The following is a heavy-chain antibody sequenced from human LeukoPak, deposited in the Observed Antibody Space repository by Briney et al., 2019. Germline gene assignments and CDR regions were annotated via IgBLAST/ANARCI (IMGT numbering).Heavy chain of an antibody. J-gene: IGHJ4*02. Sequence: GGSLRLSCAASGFTFSSYSMNWVRQAPGKGLEWVSYISSSGGTIYYTDSVKGQFTISRDNAKNSLYLQMNSLRAQDTAVYYCARGTYGDYDYWGQGTLVNVSS. V-gene: IGHV3-48*04. CDR3: ARGTYGDYDY. CDR2: ISSSGGTI. D-gene: IGHD4-17*01. CDR1: GFTFSSYS.